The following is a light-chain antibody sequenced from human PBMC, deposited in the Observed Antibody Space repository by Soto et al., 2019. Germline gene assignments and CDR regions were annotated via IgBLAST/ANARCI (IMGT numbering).Light chain of an antibody. V-gene: IGLV2-14*01. CDR1: SSDVGGYNY. CDR2: EVS. Sequence: QSALTQPASVSGSPGPSITISCTGTSSDVGGYNYVSWYQQHPGKAPKLMIYEVSNRPSRVSNRFSGSKSGNTASLTISGLQAEDEADYYCSSYTRSSTSDVFGTGTKLTVL. CDR3: SSYTRSSTSDV. J-gene: IGLJ1*01.